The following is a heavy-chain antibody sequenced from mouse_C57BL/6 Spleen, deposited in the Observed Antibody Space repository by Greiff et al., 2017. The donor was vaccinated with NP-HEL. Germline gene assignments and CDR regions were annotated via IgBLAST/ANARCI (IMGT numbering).Heavy chain of an antibody. CDR2: ISSGGDYT. CDR1: GFTFSSYA. V-gene: IGHV5-9-1*02. D-gene: IGHD2-3*01. J-gene: IGHJ1*03. CDR3: TRDGYYDWYFDV. Sequence: EVKLMESGEGLVKPGGSLKLSCAASGFTFSSYAMSWVRQTPEKRLEWVAYISSGGDYTYYADTVKGRFTISRDNARNTLYLQMSSLKSEDTAMYYCTRDGYYDWYFDVWGTGTTVTVSS.